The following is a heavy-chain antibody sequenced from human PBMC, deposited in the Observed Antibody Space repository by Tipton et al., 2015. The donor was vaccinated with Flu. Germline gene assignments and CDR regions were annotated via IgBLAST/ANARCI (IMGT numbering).Heavy chain of an antibody. CDR3: ARGDYGDYDHEADAFDI. J-gene: IGHJ3*02. CDR2: VSRTGST. V-gene: IGHV4-38-2*01. D-gene: IGHD4-17*01. CDR1: GDSISSDFY. Sequence: TLSLTCAVSGDSISSDFYWAWIRQFPGKGLEWIGTVSRTGSTIYNPSLKSRVTISIDTSKNQFSLRLTSVTAADAAMYYCARGDYGDYDHEADAFDIWGQGTVVSVSA.